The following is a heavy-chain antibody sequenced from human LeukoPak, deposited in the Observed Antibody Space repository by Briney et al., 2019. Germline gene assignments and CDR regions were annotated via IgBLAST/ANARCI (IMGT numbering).Heavy chain of an antibody. CDR2: FDPEDGET. CDR1: GYTLTELS. D-gene: IGHD5-18*01. Sequence: GASVKVSCKXSGYTLTELSMHWVRQAPRKGLEWMGGFDPEDGETIYAQKFQGRVTMTADTSTDTAYMELSSLRSEDTAVYYCATVGYGYNYFDYWGQGTLVTVSS. CDR3: ATVGYGYNYFDY. J-gene: IGHJ4*02. V-gene: IGHV1-24*01.